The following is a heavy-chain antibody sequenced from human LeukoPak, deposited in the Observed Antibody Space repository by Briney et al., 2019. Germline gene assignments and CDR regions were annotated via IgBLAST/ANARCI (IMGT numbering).Heavy chain of an antibody. CDR2: IYTSGST. V-gene: IGHV4-4*09. D-gene: IGHD3-3*01. J-gene: IGHJ6*03. Sequence: ETLSLTCTVSGGFISSYYWGWIRQSRGKGLGWIGYIYTSGSTNYNPSLKSRVTISADTSKTQFSLKLSSMTAADTAVHYCARVSNPSTVLGVVRAPYYYYMDVWGKGTTVTVSS. CDR3: ARVSNPSTVLGVVRAPYYYYMDV. CDR1: GGFISSYY.